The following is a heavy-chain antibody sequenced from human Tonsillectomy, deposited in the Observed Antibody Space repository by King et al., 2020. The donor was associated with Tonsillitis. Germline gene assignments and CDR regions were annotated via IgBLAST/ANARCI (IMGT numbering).Heavy chain of an antibody. CDR1: GGSVSSGYYY. D-gene: IGHD2-15*01. Sequence: RLQESGPGLVKPSETLSLTCTVSGGSVSSGYYYWSWIRQPPGKGLEWIGYIYYSGSTKYNPSLKSRVTISVDTSKNQFSLKLSSVTAADTAVYYCASHLTLGYCSDDSCYAWGQGTLVTVSS. V-gene: IGHV4-61*01. CDR2: IYYSGST. J-gene: IGHJ5*02. CDR3: ASHLTLGYCSDDSCYA.